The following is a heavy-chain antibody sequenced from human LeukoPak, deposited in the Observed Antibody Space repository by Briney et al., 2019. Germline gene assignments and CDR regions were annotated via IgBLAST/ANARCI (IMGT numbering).Heavy chain of an antibody. Sequence: PSQCLSPTCGLDAGSLSGYYWNWIRHSPRKGLGWIGEVNHSGSTNYNPSLKSRITISLNTATNQFSLSLTSVTAADTAVYYCARGGAKVYYYNYFMDGWGKGTSVTVSS. V-gene: IGHV4-34*01. D-gene: IGHD3-10*01. CDR2: VNHSGST. J-gene: IGHJ6*03. CDR1: AGSLSGYY. CDR3: ARGGAKVYYYNYFMDG.